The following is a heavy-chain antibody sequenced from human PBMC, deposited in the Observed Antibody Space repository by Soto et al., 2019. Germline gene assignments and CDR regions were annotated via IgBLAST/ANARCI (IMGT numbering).Heavy chain of an antibody. CDR3: AHTSSTHIHSHAGWFGP. Sequence: SGPTLVNPTETLTLTCIFSGFSLSTRGVGVGWIRQSPGRALEWLAFIYWDDDKRYSPSLRNRLTITKDTSTNQVVLTMTNMEPVDTGSYIRAHTSSTHIHSHAGWFGPW. J-gene: IGHJ5*02. V-gene: IGHV2-5*02. CDR2: IYWDDDK. D-gene: IGHD2-15*01. CDR1: GFSLSTRGVG.